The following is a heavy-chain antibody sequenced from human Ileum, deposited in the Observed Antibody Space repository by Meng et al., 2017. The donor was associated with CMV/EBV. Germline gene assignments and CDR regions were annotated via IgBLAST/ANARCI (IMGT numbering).Heavy chain of an antibody. J-gene: IGHJ4*02. V-gene: IGHV4-30-4*01. CDR1: GDSLNSGHYY. D-gene: IGHD6-6*01. Sequence: QVLESGSGPGKNSPTLSLTCTVSGDSLNSGHYYWSWIRQPPGKGLEWIGHLHDNGSHYYNPPLQRRITISVDTTKNQLSQKQRSVTGADTAVYYCARVWGIAVRPLDYWGQGTLVTVFS. CDR2: LHDNGSH. CDR3: ARVWGIAVRPLDY.